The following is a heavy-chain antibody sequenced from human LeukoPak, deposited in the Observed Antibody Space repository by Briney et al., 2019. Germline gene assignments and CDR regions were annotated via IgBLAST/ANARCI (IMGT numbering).Heavy chain of an antibody. D-gene: IGHD3-10*01. Sequence: GSLRLSCAASGFTFSSYAMNWVRQAPGKGLEWVSAISGTGDSTYYADSVKGRFTISRDNSKNTLYLQMNSLRAEDTAVYYCVGGGTMIRGVIEYWRQGTLVTVSS. V-gene: IGHV3-23*01. CDR1: GFTFSSYA. CDR2: ISGTGDST. CDR3: VGGGTMIRGVIEY. J-gene: IGHJ4*02.